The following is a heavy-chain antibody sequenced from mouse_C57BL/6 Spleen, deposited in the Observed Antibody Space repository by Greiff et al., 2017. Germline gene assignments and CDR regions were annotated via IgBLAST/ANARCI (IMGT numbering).Heavy chain of an antibody. CDR1: GFTFSDFY. CDR2: SRNKANDYTT. V-gene: IGHV7-1*01. D-gene: IGHD4-1*01. J-gene: IGHJ2*01. CDR3: ARASLNCDYFDY. Sequence: EVKLMESGGGLVQSGRSLRLSCATSGFTFSDFYMEWVRQAPGQGLEWIAASRNKANDYTTEYSASVKGRFIVSRDTSQSILYLQMNALRAEDTAIYYCARASLNCDYFDYWGKGTTLTVSS.